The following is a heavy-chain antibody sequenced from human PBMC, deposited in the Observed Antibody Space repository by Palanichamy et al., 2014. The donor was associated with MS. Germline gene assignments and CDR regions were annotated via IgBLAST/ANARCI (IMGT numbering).Heavy chain of an antibody. D-gene: IGHD6-6*01. Sequence: VGVGWIRQPPGKALEWLALIYWDDDERYSPSLKSRLTITKDTSKNQVVLTMTNMDPVDTATYYCAKYSSSSGWEVFDYWGQGALVTVSP. V-gene: IGHV2-5*02. CDR1: VG. CDR3: AKYSSSSGWEVFDY. CDR2: IYWDDDE. J-gene: IGHJ4*02.